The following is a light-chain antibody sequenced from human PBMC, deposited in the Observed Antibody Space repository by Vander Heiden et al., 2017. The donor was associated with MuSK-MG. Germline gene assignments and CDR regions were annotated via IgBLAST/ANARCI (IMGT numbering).Light chain of an antibody. CDR2: GAS. J-gene: IGKJ2*01. CDR1: QSVTSSY. CDR3: QQDGTSPT. Sequence: ASQSVTSSYLAWYQHKPGQAPRLLIYGASSRATGIPDRFSGSGSGTDFTLTSSSREPEDFAVYYCQQDGTSPTFGQGTKLEIE. V-gene: IGKV3-20*01.